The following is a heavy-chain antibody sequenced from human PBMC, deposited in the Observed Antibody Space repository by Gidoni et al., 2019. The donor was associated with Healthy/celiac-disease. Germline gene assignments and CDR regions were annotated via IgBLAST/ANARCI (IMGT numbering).Heavy chain of an antibody. CDR1: GYTFTSYA. J-gene: IGHJ4*02. V-gene: IGHV1-3*01. CDR2: INAGNGNT. CDR3: ARAGDTVVTLLS. Sequence: QVQLVPSGAEVKKPGASVKVSCKASGYTFTSYAMHWVRQAPGQRLEWMGWINAGNGNTKYSQKFQGRVTITRDTSASTAYMELSSLRSEDTAVYYCARAGDTVVTLLSWGQGTLVTVSS. D-gene: IGHD2-21*02.